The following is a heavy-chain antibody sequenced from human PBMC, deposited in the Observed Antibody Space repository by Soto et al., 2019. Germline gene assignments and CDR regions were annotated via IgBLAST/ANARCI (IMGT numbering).Heavy chain of an antibody. CDR2: ISYDGNNK. V-gene: IGHV3-30-3*01. J-gene: IGHJ6*02. Sequence: GGSLRLSCAASGFTFSNYAMHWVRQAPGKGLEWVAVISYDGNNKYYVDSVKGRFTISRDNSKNTLYLQMNSLRAEDTAVYFCAKDPYGMDVWGQGTTVTVSS. CDR3: AKDPYGMDV. CDR1: GFTFSNYA.